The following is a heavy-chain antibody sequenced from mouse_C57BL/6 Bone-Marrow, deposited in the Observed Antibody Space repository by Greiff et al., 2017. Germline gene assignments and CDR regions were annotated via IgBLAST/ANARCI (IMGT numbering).Heavy chain of an antibody. V-gene: IGHV1-53*01. J-gene: IGHJ4*01. Sequence: QVQLQQPGTELVKPGASVKLSCKASGYTFTSYWMPWVKQRPGQGLEWIGNINPSNGGTNYNEKFKSKATLTVDKSSSTAYMQLSSLTSEDSAVYCWARAGSAGTLAMDYWGQGTSVTVSS. CDR1: GYTFTSYW. D-gene: IGHD3-2*02. CDR3: ARAGSAGTLAMDY. CDR2: INPSNGGT.